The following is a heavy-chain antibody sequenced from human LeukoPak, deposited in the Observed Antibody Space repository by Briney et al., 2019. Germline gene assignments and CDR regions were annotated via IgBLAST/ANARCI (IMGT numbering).Heavy chain of an antibody. J-gene: IGHJ4*02. Sequence: PGGSLRLSCAASGFTFSSYAMSWVRQAPGKGLEWVSAISESGGSTSYADSVKGRFTISRDNSKSTLFLQMNSLRAEDTAVYYCAKDLRVYDSSGYDFDYWGQGTLVTVSS. CDR2: ISESGGST. CDR1: GFTFSSYA. V-gene: IGHV3-23*01. D-gene: IGHD3-22*01. CDR3: AKDLRVYDSSGYDFDY.